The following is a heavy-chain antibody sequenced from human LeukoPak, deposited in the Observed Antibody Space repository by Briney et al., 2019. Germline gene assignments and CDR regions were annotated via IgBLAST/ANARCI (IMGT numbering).Heavy chain of an antibody. J-gene: IGHJ6*02. Sequence: GASVKVYCKASGYTFTGYYMHWVRQAPGQGLEWMGWINPNSGGTNYAQKFQGRVTMTRDTSISTAYMELSRLRSDDTAVYYCAKEGLSGDLTYYYGMDVWGQGTTVTVSS. CDR2: INPNSGGT. CDR3: AKEGLSGDLTYYYGMDV. V-gene: IGHV1-2*02. D-gene: IGHD3-10*01. CDR1: GYTFTGYY.